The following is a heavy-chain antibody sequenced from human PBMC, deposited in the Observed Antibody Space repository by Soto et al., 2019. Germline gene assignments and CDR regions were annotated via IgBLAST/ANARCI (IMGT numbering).Heavy chain of an antibody. CDR3: AGQDGQTAFDI. J-gene: IGHJ3*02. V-gene: IGHV3-33*01. CDR2: IWYDGSTK. Sequence: QVQLVESGGGVVQPGRSLRLSCVASGFTFSTYGMHWVRQAPGKGLEWVAIIWYDGSTKYSADSVKGRFTISRDNSKNTLYLQMNSVKAEVTAVYYCAGQDGQTAFDIWGQGTMVTVSS. CDR1: GFTFSTYG.